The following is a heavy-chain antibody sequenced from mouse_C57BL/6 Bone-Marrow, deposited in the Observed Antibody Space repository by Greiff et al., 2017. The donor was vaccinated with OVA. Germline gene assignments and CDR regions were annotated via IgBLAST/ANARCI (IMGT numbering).Heavy chain of an antibody. CDR3: AREGIYYGYDAYAMDY. J-gene: IGHJ4*01. D-gene: IGHD2-2*01. Sequence: QVQLQQPGAELVKPGASVKLSCKASGYTFTSYWMQWVKPRPGQGLEWIGEIDPSDSYTTYNQKFKGKATLPVDTSSSTAYMQLSSLTSEDSAVYYCAREGIYYGYDAYAMDYWGQGTSVTVSS. CDR2: IDPSDSYT. CDR1: GYTFTSYW. V-gene: IGHV1-50*01.